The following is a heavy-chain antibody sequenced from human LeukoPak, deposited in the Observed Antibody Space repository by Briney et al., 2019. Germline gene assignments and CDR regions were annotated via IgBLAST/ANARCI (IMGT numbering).Heavy chain of an antibody. J-gene: IGHJ3*02. Sequence: ESGPTLVKPTQTLTLTCTFSGFSLSTSGVGGGWIRQPPGKALEWLALIYWSDDKRYSPSLRSRLTITKDTSKNQVALRTTNMDPVDTATYYCAHSRRLAGGFWSDSYDAFDIWGQGTMVTVSS. CDR2: IYWSDDK. CDR3: AHSRRLAGGFWSDSYDAFDI. D-gene: IGHD3-3*01. CDR1: GFSLSTSGVG. V-gene: IGHV2-5*01.